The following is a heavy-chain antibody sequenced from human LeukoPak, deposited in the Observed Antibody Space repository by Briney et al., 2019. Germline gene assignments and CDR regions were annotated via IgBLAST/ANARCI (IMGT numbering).Heavy chain of an antibody. CDR1: GFTFSTYS. D-gene: IGHD3-3*01. J-gene: IGHJ6*03. CDR3: ARGPPITIFGVIIPYYYYMDV. V-gene: IGHV3-21*01. CDR2: ISSSSSYI. Sequence: GGSLRLSCAASGFTFSTYSMNWVRDAPGEGLEWVSSISSSSSYIYYADSMKGRFTISRDNAKNSLYLQMNSLRAEDTAVYYCARGPPITIFGVIIPYYYYMDVWGKGTTVTVSS.